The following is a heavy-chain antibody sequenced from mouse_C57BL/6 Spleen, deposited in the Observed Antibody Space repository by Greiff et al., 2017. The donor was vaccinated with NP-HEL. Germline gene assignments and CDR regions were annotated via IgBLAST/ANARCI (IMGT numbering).Heavy chain of an antibody. CDR1: GFTFSSYA. CDR2: ISSGGDYI. J-gene: IGHJ3*01. Sequence: DVMLVESGEGLVKPGGSLKLSCAASGFTFSSYAMSWVRQTPEKRLEWVAYISSGGDYIYYADTVKGLFTISIDNARNTLYLQMSSLKYEDTAMYYCTRDYDYDVPFFAYWGQGTLVTVSA. V-gene: IGHV5-9-1*02. D-gene: IGHD2-4*01. CDR3: TRDYDYDVPFFAY.